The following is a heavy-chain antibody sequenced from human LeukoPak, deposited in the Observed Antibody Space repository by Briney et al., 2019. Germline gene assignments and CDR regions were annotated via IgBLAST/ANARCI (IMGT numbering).Heavy chain of an antibody. CDR1: GFTFSTYA. CDR3: AKARGFAVVAAIDS. V-gene: IGHV3-23*01. Sequence: GGSLTLSCAASGFTFSTYAMNWVRQAPGKGLEWVSVISVRGDGTFYADSVKGRFSISRDTSKSTLSLQMNSLRAEDTAVYYCAKARGFAVVAAIDSWGQGTLVTVSS. J-gene: IGHJ4*02. CDR2: ISVRGDGT. D-gene: IGHD2-21*02.